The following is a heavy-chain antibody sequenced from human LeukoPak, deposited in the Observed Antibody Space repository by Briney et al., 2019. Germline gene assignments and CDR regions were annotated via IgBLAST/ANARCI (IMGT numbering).Heavy chain of an antibody. V-gene: IGHV4-31*03. CDR3: ARARGDSARLDY. CDR1: GRSITGRGYY. Sequence: SDTLSLTCTVSGRSITGRGYYCSWIRQHPRKGLEWIGYINYSDNTYYNPSLKSRVTISADTSKNQFSLKLNSVTAADTAIYYCARARGDSARLDYWGQGTLVTVSS. J-gene: IGHJ4*02. CDR2: INYSDNT. D-gene: IGHD2-21*02.